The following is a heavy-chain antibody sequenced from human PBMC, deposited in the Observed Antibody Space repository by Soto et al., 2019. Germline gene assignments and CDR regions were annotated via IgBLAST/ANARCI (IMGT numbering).Heavy chain of an antibody. J-gene: IGHJ5*02. Sequence: PGGSLRLSCTASGLTFGDYTMNWFRQAPGKGLEWVGFIRSKAYGETTGYAASVKGRLIISRDDSKSIAYLEMNSLKTEDTAVYYCTRDSMVRGVIWFDLWGQGTLVTVSS. CDR2: IRSKAYGETT. CDR1: GLTFGDYT. CDR3: TRDSMVRGVIWFDL. V-gene: IGHV3-49*03. D-gene: IGHD3-10*01.